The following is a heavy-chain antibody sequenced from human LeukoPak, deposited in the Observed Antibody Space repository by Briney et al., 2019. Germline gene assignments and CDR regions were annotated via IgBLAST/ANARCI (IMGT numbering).Heavy chain of an antibody. D-gene: IGHD1-26*01. CDR2: IYYSGST. CDR1: GGSISSYY. J-gene: IGHJ5*02. CDR3: ARDPSGSYSGVGWFDP. Sequence: SETLSLTCTVSGGSISSYYWSWIRQPPGKGLEWIGYIYYSGSTNYNPSLKSRVTISVDTSKNQFSLKLSSVTAADTAVYYCARDPSGSYSGVGWFDPWGQGTLVTVSS. V-gene: IGHV4-59*01.